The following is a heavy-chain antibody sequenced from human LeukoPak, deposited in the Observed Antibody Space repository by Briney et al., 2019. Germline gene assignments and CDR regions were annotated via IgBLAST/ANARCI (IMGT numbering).Heavy chain of an antibody. CDR3: ARAGDAFDI. V-gene: IGHV3-33*01. Sequence: GGSLRPSCAASGFTFSSYGMHWVRQAPGKGLEWVAVIWYDGSDKYYTDSVKSRFTISRDNSKNTLYLQMNSLRAEDMAIYYCARAGDAFDIWGQGTMVTVSS. CDR2: IWYDGSDK. CDR1: GFTFSSYG. J-gene: IGHJ3*02.